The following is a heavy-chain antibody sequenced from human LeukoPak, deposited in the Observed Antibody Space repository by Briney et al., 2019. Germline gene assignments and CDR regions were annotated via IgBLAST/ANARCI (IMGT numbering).Heavy chain of an antibody. CDR3: ARGGPIQTTVTTYNY. Sequence: TSETLSLTCTVSGGSISSYYWSWIRQSPGKGLEWIGYIYYSGSTNYNPSLKSRVTISVDTSKNQFSPKLSSVTAADTAVYYCARGGPIQTTVTTYNYWGQGTLVTVSS. CDR2: IYYSGST. J-gene: IGHJ4*02. D-gene: IGHD4-17*01. CDR1: GGSISSYY. V-gene: IGHV4-59*12.